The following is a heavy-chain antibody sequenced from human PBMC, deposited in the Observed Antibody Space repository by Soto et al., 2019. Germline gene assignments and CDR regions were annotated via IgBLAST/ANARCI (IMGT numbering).Heavy chain of an antibody. J-gene: IGHJ5*02. CDR3: VSSGTARLLRHSWFDT. CDR2: ITTSSAYI. V-gene: IGHV3-21*01. Sequence: EVQLVESGGGLVKPGGSLRLSCAASGFTFNTYDMNWVRQAPGKGLEWVSSITTSSAYIYDADSLKGRITISRDNAKNSRCLQINSLRAEDTAVYYCVSSGTARLLRHSWFDTWVKRALVTVSS. CDR1: GFTFNTYD. D-gene: IGHD2-21*01.